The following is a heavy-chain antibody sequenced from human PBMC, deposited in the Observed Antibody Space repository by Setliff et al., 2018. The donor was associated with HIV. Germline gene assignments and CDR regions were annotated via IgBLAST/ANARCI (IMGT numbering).Heavy chain of an antibody. V-gene: IGHV1-2*02. J-gene: IGHJ4*02. D-gene: IGHD4-17*01. CDR1: GYTFTDYY. Sequence: ASVKVSCKASGYTFTDYYIHWVRQAPGQGLEWMGWIYPNTGGTNYAQKFQGRVTMTRDTSISTAYMELSRLRSDVTAVYYCARSTTADWGQGTLVTVSS. CDR3: ARSTTAD. CDR2: IYPNTGGT.